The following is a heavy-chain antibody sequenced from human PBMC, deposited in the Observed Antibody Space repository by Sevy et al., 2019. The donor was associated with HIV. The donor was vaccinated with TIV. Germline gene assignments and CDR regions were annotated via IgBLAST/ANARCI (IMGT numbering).Heavy chain of an antibody. Sequence: GGSLRLSCAASGFTFSSYGMHWVRQAPGKGLEWVAVIWYDGSNKYYADSVKGRFTISRDNSKNTLYLQMNSLRAEDTAVYYCASEAGQLDNEGDRGTLNFDYWGQGTLVTVSS. D-gene: IGHD6-13*01. CDR3: ASEAGQLDNEGDRGTLNFDY. CDR1: GFTFSSYG. V-gene: IGHV3-33*08. CDR2: IWYDGSNK. J-gene: IGHJ4*02.